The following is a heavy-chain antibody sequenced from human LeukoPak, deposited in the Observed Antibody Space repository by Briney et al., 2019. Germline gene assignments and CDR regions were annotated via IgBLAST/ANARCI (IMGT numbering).Heavy chain of an antibody. V-gene: IGHV1-18*01. J-gene: IGHJ4*02. CDR3: ASGVPNYYDSSINY. CDR1: GYTFTSYG. D-gene: IGHD3-22*01. Sequence: ASVKVSCKASGYTFTSYGISWVRQAPGQGLEWMGWISAYNGNTNYAQKLQGRVTITADESTSTAYMELSSLRSEDTAVYYCASGVPNYYDSSINYWGQGTLVTVSS. CDR2: ISAYNGNT.